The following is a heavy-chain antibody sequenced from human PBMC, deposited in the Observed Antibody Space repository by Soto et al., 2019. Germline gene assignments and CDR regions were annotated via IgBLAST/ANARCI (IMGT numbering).Heavy chain of an antibody. Sequence: DVQVVESGGGLVQPGGSLRLSCAASGFTFSSYSMNWVRQAPGKGLEWISYITNGGTTIYYADSVKGRFTISRDNAKNSLYLHMTSLRDDDTAVYYCATPVVRFLECTTDYWGQGTLVTVSS. CDR1: GFTFSSYS. J-gene: IGHJ4*02. CDR3: ATPVVRFLECTTDY. D-gene: IGHD3-3*01. CDR2: ITNGGTTI. V-gene: IGHV3-48*02.